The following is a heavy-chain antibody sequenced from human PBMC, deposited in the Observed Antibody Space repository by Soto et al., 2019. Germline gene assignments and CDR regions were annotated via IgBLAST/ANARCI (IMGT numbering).Heavy chain of an antibody. V-gene: IGHV3-48*01. CDR2: ISSSSSVI. CDR1: GFILSDCA. CDR3: AKEIPFHYMDV. Sequence: GGSLRLSCATSGFILSDCAMNWVRQAPGKGLEWVSYISSSSSVIDYADSVKGRFTVSRDNARNSLYLQMNSLRAEDTAVYYCAKEIPFHYMDVWGKGTTVTVSS. J-gene: IGHJ6*03.